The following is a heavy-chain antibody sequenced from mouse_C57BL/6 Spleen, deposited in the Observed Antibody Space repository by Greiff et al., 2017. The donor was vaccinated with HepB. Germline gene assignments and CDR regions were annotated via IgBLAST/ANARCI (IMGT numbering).Heavy chain of an antibody. CDR1: GFSLTSYA. V-gene: IGHV2-9-1*01. CDR2: IWTGGGT. J-gene: IGHJ4*01. Sequence: VQLQESGPGLVAPSQSLSITCTVSGFSLTSYAISWVRQPPGKGLEWLGVIWTGGGTNYNSALKSRLSISKDNSKSQVFLKMNSLQTDDTARYYCSRNSHPCLGYSNYNYAMDYWGQGTSVTVSS. CDR3: SRNSHPCLGYSNYNYAMDY. D-gene: IGHD2-5*01.